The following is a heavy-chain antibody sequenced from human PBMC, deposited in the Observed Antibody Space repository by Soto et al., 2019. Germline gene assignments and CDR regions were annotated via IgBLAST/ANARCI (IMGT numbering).Heavy chain of an antibody. J-gene: IGHJ4*02. CDR1: GYTFTSYA. Sequence: QVQLVQSGAEEKKPGASVKVSCKASGYTFTSYAIHWVRQAPGQRLEWMGWINAGNGNTKYSQKSQGRVTITRDTSASTAYMELSSLRSEDTAVYYCARDLGYALPDYWGQGTLVTVSS. CDR3: ARDLGYALPDY. D-gene: IGHD2-2*01. V-gene: IGHV1-3*05. CDR2: INAGNGNT.